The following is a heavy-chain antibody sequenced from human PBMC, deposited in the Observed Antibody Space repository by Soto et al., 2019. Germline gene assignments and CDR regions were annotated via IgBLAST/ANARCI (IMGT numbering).Heavy chain of an antibody. CDR3: GCSVVGATGELLYNAMDV. CDR1: GYTCTTYA. J-gene: IGHJ6*02. Sequence: QVQLVQSGAEVKKPGASVKVSCKASGYTCTTYAVHWVRQAPGERPEWMGWINPASGHTKYSKKFQDRVTITRDTSASTGYMELSSLRSEDTAVYYCGCSVVGATGELLYNAMDVWGQGTTVTVSS. D-gene: IGHD1-26*01. CDR2: INPASGHT. V-gene: IGHV1-3*01.